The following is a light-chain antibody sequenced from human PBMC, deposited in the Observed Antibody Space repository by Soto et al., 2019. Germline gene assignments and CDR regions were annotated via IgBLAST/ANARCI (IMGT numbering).Light chain of an antibody. Sequence: EIVMTQSPATLSVSPGERATLSCRASQSITTNLAWYQQKPGQAPRLLIYGASTRATGVPARFSGSGSGTEFTLTISSLQSVDLAVYYCQQFHNWPLLTFGPGTKVDLK. V-gene: IGKV3-15*01. CDR3: QQFHNWPLLT. CDR1: QSITTN. CDR2: GAS. J-gene: IGKJ3*01.